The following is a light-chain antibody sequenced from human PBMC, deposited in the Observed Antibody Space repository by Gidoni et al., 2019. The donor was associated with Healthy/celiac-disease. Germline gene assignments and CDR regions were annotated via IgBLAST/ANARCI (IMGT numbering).Light chain of an antibody. V-gene: IGLV2-11*01. Sequence: QSALTQPRSVSGSPGQSVTISCTGTSSDVGGYTYVSWYQQHPGKAPKLMIYDVSKRPSGVPDRFSGSKSGNTASLTISGLQVEDEADYYCCSYAGSYTFGVVFGGGTKLTVL. J-gene: IGLJ2*01. CDR2: DVS. CDR3: CSYAGSYTFGVV. CDR1: SSDVGGYTY.